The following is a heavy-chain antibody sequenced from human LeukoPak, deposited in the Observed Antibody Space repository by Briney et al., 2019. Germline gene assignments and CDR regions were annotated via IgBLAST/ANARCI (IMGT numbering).Heavy chain of an antibody. D-gene: IGHD3-10*01. CDR1: GSTFAEYG. Sequence: GGSLRLSCAASGSTFAEYGMHWARQAPGKGLDWVAVVSYDGIEKHYADSVEGRFTISRDNSQNTLFLQMNSLGVEDTAIYYCARGPFYGSGTFDFWGQGTLVTVSS. J-gene: IGHJ4*02. CDR3: ARGPFYGSGTFDF. V-gene: IGHV3-30*03. CDR2: VSYDGIEK.